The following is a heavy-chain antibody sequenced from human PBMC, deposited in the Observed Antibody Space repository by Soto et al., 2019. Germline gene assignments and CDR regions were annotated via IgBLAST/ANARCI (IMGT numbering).Heavy chain of an antibody. Sequence: QVQLQESGPGLVKPSGTLSLTCAVSGDSISSDKWWSWVRQPPGKGLEWIGEIHHSGNSNYNPSPQSRVIISVGKSQNQFPLNLSSGAGGGTAGDFLARGGEQTEPDYWGQGTLVTVSS. J-gene: IGHJ4*02. CDR1: GDSISSDKW. D-gene: IGHD3-16*01. CDR2: IHHSGNS. CDR3: ARGGEQTEPDY. V-gene: IGHV4-4*02.